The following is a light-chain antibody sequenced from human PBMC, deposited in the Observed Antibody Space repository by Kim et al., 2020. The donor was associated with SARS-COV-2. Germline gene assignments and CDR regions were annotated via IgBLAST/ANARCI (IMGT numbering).Light chain of an antibody. CDR3: QQYNAYPYT. CDR1: QSISSW. V-gene: IGKV1-5*03. Sequence: DIQMTQSPSTPSASVGDRVTITCRASQSISSWLAWYQQKPGKAPKLLIYKASSLESGVPSSFSGSGSGTEFTLTISSLQPDDFATYYCQQYNAYPYTFGQGTKLEI. CDR2: KAS. J-gene: IGKJ2*01.